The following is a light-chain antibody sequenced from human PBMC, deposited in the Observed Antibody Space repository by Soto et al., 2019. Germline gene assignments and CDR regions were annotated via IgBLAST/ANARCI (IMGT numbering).Light chain of an antibody. V-gene: IGKV2-28*01. CDR2: LGS. CDR3: MQALQTRT. Sequence: DILMTQSPLSLPVTPGERASISCRSSQSLLHSNGYNYLDWYLQTPGQSPQLLIYLGSNRASGVPDRFSGGGSGTVFILKISRVEPEDVGVYYCMQALQTRTLGQGTKVDIK. J-gene: IGKJ1*01. CDR1: QSLLHSNGYNY.